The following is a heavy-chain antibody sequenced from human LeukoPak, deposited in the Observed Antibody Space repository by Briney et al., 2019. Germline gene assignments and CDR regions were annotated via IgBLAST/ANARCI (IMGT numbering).Heavy chain of an antibody. CDR2: ISAYNGNT. V-gene: IGHV1-18*01. J-gene: IGHJ4*02. D-gene: IGHD2-21*02. CDR3: ARDAAYCGGDCYLTQDY. CDR1: GYTFTSYG. Sequence: ASVKVSCKASGYTFTSYGISWVRQAPGQGLEWMGRISAYNGNTNYAQKLQGRVTMTTDTSTSTAYMELRSLRSDDTAVYYCARDAAYCGGDCYLTQDYWGQGTLVTVSS.